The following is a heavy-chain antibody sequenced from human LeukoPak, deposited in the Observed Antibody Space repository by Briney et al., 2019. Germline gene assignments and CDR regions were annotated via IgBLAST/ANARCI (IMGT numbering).Heavy chain of an antibody. CDR2: IYSSGTT. CDR1: GGSLHRSF. Sequence: SETLSLTCVVSGGSLHRSFWTWVRQPPGKGLEWIGRIYSSGTTDYGPSLKSRLTISIDTSKNQFSLRLASVTAADTAVYYCGRRPAVDGPIDSWGQGILVAVSS. CDR3: GRRPAVDGPIDS. D-gene: IGHD3/OR15-3a*01. J-gene: IGHJ4*02. V-gene: IGHV4-59*01.